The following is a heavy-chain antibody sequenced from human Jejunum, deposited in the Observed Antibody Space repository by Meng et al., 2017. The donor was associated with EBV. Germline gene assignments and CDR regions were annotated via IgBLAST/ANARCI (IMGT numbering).Heavy chain of an antibody. D-gene: IGHD3-10*01. V-gene: IGHV4-39*01. CDR3: ARLNYYGSGSYYNHKGGYYFDC. CDR1: GGSISSSDYY. Sequence: QLQLQESGPGLVKLSEXLSLTCTVSGGSISSSDYYWGWVRQPPGKGLEWIGSIYYSGSTYYNPSLKSRVTISVDTSKNQFSLKLSSVTAADTAVYYCARLNYYGSGSYYNHKGGYYFDCWGQGTLVTVSS. J-gene: IGHJ4*02. CDR2: IYYSGST.